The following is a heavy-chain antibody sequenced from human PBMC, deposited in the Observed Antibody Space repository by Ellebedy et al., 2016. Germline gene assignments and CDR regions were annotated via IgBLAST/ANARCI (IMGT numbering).Heavy chain of an antibody. CDR1: GFTFSSYS. V-gene: IGHV3-48*02. Sequence: GESLKISXAASGFTFSSYSMNWVRQAPGKGLEWVSYISSSSSTIYYADSVKGRFTISRDNAKNSLYLQMNSLRDEDTAVYYCARDSGNPTEDIVVVPAAPRGGFDPWGQGTLVTVSS. J-gene: IGHJ5*02. D-gene: IGHD2-2*01. CDR2: ISSSSSTI. CDR3: ARDSGNPTEDIVVVPAAPRGGFDP.